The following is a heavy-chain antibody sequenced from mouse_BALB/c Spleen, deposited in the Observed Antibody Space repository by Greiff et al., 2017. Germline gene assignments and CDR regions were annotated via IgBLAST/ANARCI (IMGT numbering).Heavy chain of an antibody. Sequence: VHLQQSGAELVKPGASVKLSCTASGFNIKDTYMHWVKQRPEQGLEWIGRIDPANGNTKYDPKFQGKATITADTSSNTAYLQLSSLTSEDTAVYYCARGDYGSSYRFAYWGQGTLVTVSA. D-gene: IGHD1-1*01. CDR1: GFNIKDTY. V-gene: IGHV14-3*02. CDR3: ARGDYGSSYRFAY. CDR2: IDPANGNT. J-gene: IGHJ3*01.